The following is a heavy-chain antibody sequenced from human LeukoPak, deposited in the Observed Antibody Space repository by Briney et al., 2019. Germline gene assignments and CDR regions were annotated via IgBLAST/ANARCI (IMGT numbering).Heavy chain of an antibody. CDR3: ARGGVATIPGAFDY. D-gene: IGHD5-24*01. J-gene: IGHJ4*02. CDR2: IYHSGST. CDR1: GGSISSGGYS. V-gene: IGHV4-30-2*01. Sequence: SETLSLTCAVSGGSISSGGYSWSWIQQPPGKGLEWIGYIYHSGSTYYNPSLKSRVTISVDRSKNQFSLKLSSVTAADTAVYYCARGGVATIPGAFDYWGQGTLVTVSS.